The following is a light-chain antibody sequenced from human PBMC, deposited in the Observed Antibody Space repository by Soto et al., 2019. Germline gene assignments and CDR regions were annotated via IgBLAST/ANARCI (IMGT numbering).Light chain of an antibody. J-gene: IGKJ4*01. CDR1: QSVSSN. Sequence: VMTQPPATLSVSPGERATLSCRASQSVSSNLAWYQQTPGQAPRLLIYGASTRATDIPARFSGSGSGTEFTLTISSLQSEDFALYYCQQYNNWPLLTFGGGTKVDIK. CDR3: QQYNNWPLLT. V-gene: IGKV3-15*01. CDR2: GAS.